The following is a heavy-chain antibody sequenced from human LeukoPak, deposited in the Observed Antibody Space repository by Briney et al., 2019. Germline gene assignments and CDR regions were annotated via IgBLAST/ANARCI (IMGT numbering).Heavy chain of an antibody. CDR2: INHSGST. D-gene: IGHD2-2*01. CDR1: GGSFSGYY. CDR3: ARGHLGYCSSTSCYGYYFDY. V-gene: IGHV4-34*01. Sequence: PSETLSLTCAVYGGSFSGYYWSWIRQPPGKGLEWIGEINHSGSTNYNPSLKSRVTISVDTSKNQFSLKLSSVTAADTAVYYCARGHLGYCSSTSCYGYYFDYWGQGTPVTVSS. J-gene: IGHJ4*02.